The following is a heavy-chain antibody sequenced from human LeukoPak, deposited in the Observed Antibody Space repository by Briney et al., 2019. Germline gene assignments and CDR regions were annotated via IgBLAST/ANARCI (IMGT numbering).Heavy chain of an antibody. V-gene: IGHV4-59*12. D-gene: IGHD4-17*01. Sequence: SETLSLTCTVSGGSISSYYWSWIRQPPGKGLEWIGYIYYSGSTNYNPSLKSRVTISVDTSKNQFSLKLSSVTAADTAVYYCAREDYDYGEDGYGMDVWGQGTTVTVSS. CDR3: AREDYDYGEDGYGMDV. CDR2: IYYSGST. J-gene: IGHJ6*02. CDR1: GGSISSYY.